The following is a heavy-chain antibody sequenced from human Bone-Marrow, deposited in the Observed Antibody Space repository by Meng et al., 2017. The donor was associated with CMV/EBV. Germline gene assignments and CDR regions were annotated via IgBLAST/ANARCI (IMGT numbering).Heavy chain of an antibody. CDR1: GFTFSSYA. D-gene: IGHD4-23*01. V-gene: IGHV3-30*04. CDR2: ISYDGSNK. J-gene: IGHJ5*02. CDR3: ARQRSTVDNWFDP. Sequence: GGSLRLSCAASGFTFSSYAMHWVRQAPGKGLEWVAVISYDGSNKYYADSVKGRFTISRDNAKNSLYLQMNSLRAEDTAVYYCARQRSTVDNWFDPWGQGTLVTVSS.